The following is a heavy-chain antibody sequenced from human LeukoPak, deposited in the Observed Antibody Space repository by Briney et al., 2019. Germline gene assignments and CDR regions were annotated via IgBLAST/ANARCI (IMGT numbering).Heavy chain of an antibody. Sequence: GESLKISCXGSGYSFTSYWIGWVRQMPGKGLEWMGIIYPGDSDTRYSPSFQGQVTISADKSISTAYLQWSSLKASDTAMYYCARRSKYYYDSSGYYYDYWGQGTLVTVSS. CDR1: GYSFTSYW. V-gene: IGHV5-51*01. D-gene: IGHD3-22*01. J-gene: IGHJ4*02. CDR2: IYPGDSDT. CDR3: ARRSKYYYDSSGYYYDY.